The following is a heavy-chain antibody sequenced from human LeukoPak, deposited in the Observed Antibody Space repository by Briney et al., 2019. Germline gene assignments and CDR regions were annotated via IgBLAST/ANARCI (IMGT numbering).Heavy chain of an antibody. CDR1: GYTFTNYD. V-gene: IGHV1-8*03. J-gene: IGHJ6*02. CDR3: AKGPVVVTSGMDV. Sequence: ASVKVPCKASGYTFTNYDINWVRQATGQGLEWMGWMNPNSGDTGYAQKFQGRVTITRNTSISTAYMELSSLRAEDTAVYYCAKGPVVVTSGMDVWGQGTTVTVSS. CDR2: MNPNSGDT. D-gene: IGHD2-21*02.